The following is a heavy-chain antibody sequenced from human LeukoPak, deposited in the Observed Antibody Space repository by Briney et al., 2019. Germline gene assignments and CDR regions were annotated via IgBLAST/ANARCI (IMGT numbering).Heavy chain of an antibody. Sequence: GGSLRLSCAASGFTFSSYSMNWVRQAPGKGLEWVSYISSSSSTIYYADSVKGRFTISRDNAKNSLYLQMNSLRAEDTAVYYCARRISGGDAFDIWGQGTMVTDSS. D-gene: IGHD2-15*01. J-gene: IGHJ3*02. V-gene: IGHV3-48*01. CDR1: GFTFSSYS. CDR3: ARRISGGDAFDI. CDR2: ISSSSSTI.